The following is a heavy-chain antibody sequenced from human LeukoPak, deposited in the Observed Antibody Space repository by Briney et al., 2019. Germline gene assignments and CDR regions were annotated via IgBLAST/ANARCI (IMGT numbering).Heavy chain of an antibody. V-gene: IGHV1-69*05. Sequence: SVKVSCKASGGTFSSYAISWVRQAPGQGLEWMGGIIPIFGTANYAQKFQGRVTITTGESTSTAYMELSSLRSEDTAVYYCARDRPTNSGYEVDYYYYYMDVWGKGTTVTVSS. CDR1: GGTFSSYA. J-gene: IGHJ6*03. CDR3: ARDRPTNSGYEVDYYYYYMDV. D-gene: IGHD5-12*01. CDR2: IIPIFGTA.